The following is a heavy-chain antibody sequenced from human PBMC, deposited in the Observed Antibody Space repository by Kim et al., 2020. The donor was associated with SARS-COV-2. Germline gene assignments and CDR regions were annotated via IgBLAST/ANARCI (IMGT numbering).Heavy chain of an antibody. CDR3: ATDLAQWPASRYFYGMDV. J-gene: IGHJ6*01. CDR2: ITYDGTNK. D-gene: IGHD6-19*01. V-gene: IGHV3-30-3*01. CDR1: GFTFRNYA. Sequence: GGSLRLSCAASGFTFRNYALHWVRQAPGKGPEWVSGITYDGTNKSYADSVKGRCTITRDNSKYTLYLHMNSLSMDDTALYYCATDLAQWPASRYFYGMDV.